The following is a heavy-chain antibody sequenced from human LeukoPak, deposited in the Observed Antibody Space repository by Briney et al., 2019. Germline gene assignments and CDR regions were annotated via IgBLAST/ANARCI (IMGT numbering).Heavy chain of an antibody. J-gene: IGHJ5*02. Sequence: ASVKVSCKASGYTFTGFYMHWVRQAPGQGLEWRGWINPNSGATDYAQAFQGRVTMTRDTSITTAYMELSSLRSDDTAVYYCARRGIINREFDRWGQGTLVTVSS. D-gene: IGHD3-10*01. CDR2: INPNSGAT. V-gene: IGHV1-2*02. CDR3: ARRGIINREFDR. CDR1: GYTFTGFY.